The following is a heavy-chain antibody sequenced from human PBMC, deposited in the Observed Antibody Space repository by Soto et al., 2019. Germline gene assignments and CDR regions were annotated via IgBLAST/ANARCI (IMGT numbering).Heavy chain of an antibody. Sequence: SETLSLTCTVSGGSISSYYWSWIRPPPGKGLEWIGYIYYSGITDYNPSLKSRVTISVDTSKSQFSLKLSSVTAADTAVYYCARDSPYILDAFDVWGQGTMVTVSS. CDR2: IYYSGIT. CDR1: GGSISSYY. CDR3: ARDSPYILDAFDV. J-gene: IGHJ3*01. V-gene: IGHV4-59*01. D-gene: IGHD2-2*02.